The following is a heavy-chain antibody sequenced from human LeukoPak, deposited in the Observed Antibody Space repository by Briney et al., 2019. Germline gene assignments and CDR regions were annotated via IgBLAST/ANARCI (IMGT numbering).Heavy chain of an antibody. CDR1: GFTVSSNY. CDR3: ARDQNYYGSGSYYRDFDY. CDR2: INWNGGST. D-gene: IGHD3-10*01. Sequence: PGGSLRLSCAASGFTVSSNYMSWVRQAPGKGLEWVSGINWNGGSTGYADSVKGRFTISRDNAKNSLYLQMNSLRAEDTALYYCARDQNYYGSGSYYRDFDYWGQGTLVTVSS. J-gene: IGHJ4*02. V-gene: IGHV3-20*04.